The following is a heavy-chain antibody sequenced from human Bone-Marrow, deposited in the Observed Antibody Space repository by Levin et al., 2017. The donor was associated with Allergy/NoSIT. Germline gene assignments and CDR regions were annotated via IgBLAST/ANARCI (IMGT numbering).Heavy chain of an antibody. CDR3: ARDSDYRSGWSSYFDY. J-gene: IGHJ4*02. Sequence: PGGSLRLSCAISGFTFRHYWMSWVRQAPGKGLEWVATINQDGSETYYVDSVRGRFTISRDTARNSLYLQVKSLRAEDTAIYYCARDSDYRSGWSSYFDYWGQGTLVTVSS. CDR2: INQDGSET. D-gene: IGHD6-19*01. CDR1: GFTFRHYW. V-gene: IGHV3-7*01.